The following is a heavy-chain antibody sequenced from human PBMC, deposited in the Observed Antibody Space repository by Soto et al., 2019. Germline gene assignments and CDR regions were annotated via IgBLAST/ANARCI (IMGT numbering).Heavy chain of an antibody. J-gene: IGHJ4*01. V-gene: IGHV4-4*02. D-gene: IGHD2-15*01. CDR2: IWHTGRP. CDR3: VRASRTGCSSIICYMH. Sequence: QLQLRESGPGLVQPSGTLSLTCDVSGDSLTNNHWWSWVRQAPGKGLEWIGQIWHTGRPNYNPSLRCRVAISIDKSKKQFSLRLSSVTAADTAVYYCVRASRTGCSSIICYMHCGHGTLVTVSS. CDR1: GDSLTNNHW.